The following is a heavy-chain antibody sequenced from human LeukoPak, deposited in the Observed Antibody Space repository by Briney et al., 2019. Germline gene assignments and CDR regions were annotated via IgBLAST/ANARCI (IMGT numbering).Heavy chain of an antibody. Sequence: ASVKVSCKASGYTFTSYAMHWVRQAPGQRLEWMGWINAGNGNTKYSQKFQGRVTITRDTSASTAYMELSSLRSEDTAVYYCARANSGYSSGWYFHGMDVWGQGTTVTVSS. D-gene: IGHD6-19*01. J-gene: IGHJ6*02. CDR2: INAGNGNT. V-gene: IGHV1-3*01. CDR3: ARANSGYSSGWYFHGMDV. CDR1: GYTFTSYA.